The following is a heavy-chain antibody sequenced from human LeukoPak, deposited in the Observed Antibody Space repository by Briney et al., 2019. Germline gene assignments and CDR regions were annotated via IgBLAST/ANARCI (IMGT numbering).Heavy chain of an antibody. J-gene: IGHJ4*02. CDR1: GYTFTSYD. Sequence: ASVKVSCKASGYTFTSYDINWVRQATGQGLEWMGWMNPTSGHKGYAQKFQGRVTMTRDTSISTAYMELNSLTSEDTAVYYCARSPVGVRKKHDFWGQGTLVIVSS. CDR2: MNPTSGHK. CDR3: ARSPVGVRKKHDF. D-gene: IGHD3-10*01. V-gene: IGHV1-8*01.